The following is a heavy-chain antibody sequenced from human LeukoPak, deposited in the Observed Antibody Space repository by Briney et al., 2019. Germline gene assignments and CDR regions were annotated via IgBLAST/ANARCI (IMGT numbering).Heavy chain of an antibody. CDR2: INPNSGGT. D-gene: IGHD3-10*01. CDR3: ARDRDYYGSGSYYNVVDY. Sequence: ASVKVSCKASGYTFTGYYMHWVRQAPGQGLEWMGRINPNSGGTNYARKFQGRVTMTRDTSISTAYMELSRLRSDDTAVYYCARDRDYYGSGSYYNVVDYWGQGTQVAVSS. CDR1: GYTFTGYY. J-gene: IGHJ4*02. V-gene: IGHV1-2*06.